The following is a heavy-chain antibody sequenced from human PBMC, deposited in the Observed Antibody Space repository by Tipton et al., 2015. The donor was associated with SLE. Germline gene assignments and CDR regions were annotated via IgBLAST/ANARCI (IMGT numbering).Heavy chain of an antibody. CDR2: ISYGGGT. D-gene: IGHD2-21*01. V-gene: IGHV4-59*08. CDR3: ARGLLTWRGAIVGVDV. CDR1: GGSISDYY. Sequence: TLSLTCIVSGGSISDYYWIWIRQPPGKGLEWIGYISYGGGTNYNPSLKSRVTMSVDTAKNQFSLKLTSVTAADTAVYFCARGLLTWRGAIVGVDVWGQGTTVNVSS. J-gene: IGHJ6*02.